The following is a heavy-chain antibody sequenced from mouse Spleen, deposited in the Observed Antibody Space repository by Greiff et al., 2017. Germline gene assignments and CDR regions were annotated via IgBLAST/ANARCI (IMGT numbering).Heavy chain of an antibody. J-gene: IGHJ4*01. CDR2: IWGDGST. CDR3: AKHGVTTARSWVYYAMDY. CDR1: GFSLTSYG. Sequence: QVQLKESGPGLVAPSQSLSITCTVSGFSLTSYGVSWVRQPPGKGLEWLGVIWGDGSTNYHSALISRLSISKDNSKSQVFLKLNSLQTDDTATYYCAKHGVTTARSWVYYAMDYWGQGTSVTVSS. V-gene: IGHV2-3*01. D-gene: IGHD2-2*01.